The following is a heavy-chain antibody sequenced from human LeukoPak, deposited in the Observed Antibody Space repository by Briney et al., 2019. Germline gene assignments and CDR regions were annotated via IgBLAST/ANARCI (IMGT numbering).Heavy chain of an antibody. CDR2: IYYSGST. J-gene: IGHJ4*02. Sequence: PSQTLSLTCTVSGVSISSGGYYWSWIRQHPGKGLEWIGYIYYSGSTYYNPSFKSRVTISVDTSKNQFSLKLSSVTAADTAVYYCARGRRGYSYGTFDYWGQGTLVTVSS. V-gene: IGHV4-31*03. CDR1: GVSISSGGYY. CDR3: ARGRRGYSYGTFDY. D-gene: IGHD5-18*01.